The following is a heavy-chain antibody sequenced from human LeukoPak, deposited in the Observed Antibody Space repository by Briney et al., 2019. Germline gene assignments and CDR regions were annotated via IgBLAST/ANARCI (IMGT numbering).Heavy chain of an antibody. CDR3: ARSPRSGWYWDY. J-gene: IGHJ4*02. CDR1: GYTFTSYA. D-gene: IGHD6-19*01. Sequence: ASVKVSCKASGYTFTSYAMHWVRQAPGQRLEWMGWISAGNGTTNYSQKFQGRVTITRDTSASTAYMEVSSLRSEDTTVYYCARSPRSGWYWDYWGQGTLVTVSS. V-gene: IGHV1-3*01. CDR2: ISAGNGTT.